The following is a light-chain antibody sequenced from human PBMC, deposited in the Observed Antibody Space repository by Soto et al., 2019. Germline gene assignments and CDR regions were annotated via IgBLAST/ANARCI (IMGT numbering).Light chain of an antibody. CDR1: QSVSYN. Sequence: EIVMTQSPATLSVSPGERATLSCRASQSVSYNLAWYQHKPGQSPRLLIYAASTRPSGIPARFSGRGSGTEFTLTITSLQSEDFAVYYCQQYNNWHPLTFGGGTKVE. CDR3: QQYNNWHPLT. CDR2: AAS. V-gene: IGKV3-15*01. J-gene: IGKJ4*01.